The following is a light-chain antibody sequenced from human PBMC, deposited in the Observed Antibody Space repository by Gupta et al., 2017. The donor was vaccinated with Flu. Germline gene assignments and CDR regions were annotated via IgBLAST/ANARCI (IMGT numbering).Light chain of an antibody. Sequence: QSALTQPVSVSGSPGQSITISCTGASSDIGGYKSVSWYQQHPDKAPKLMIFDVDTRPSGVSNRFSGSKSANTASLTISGLQAEDEADYYCSSYTGINTVLFGGGTRLTVL. V-gene: IGLV2-14*03. J-gene: IGLJ3*02. CDR1: SSDIGGYKS. CDR3: SSYTGINTVL. CDR2: DVD.